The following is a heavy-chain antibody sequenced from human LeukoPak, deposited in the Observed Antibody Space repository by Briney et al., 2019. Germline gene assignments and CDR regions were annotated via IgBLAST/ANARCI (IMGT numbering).Heavy chain of an antibody. CDR1: GGSISSGSYY. J-gene: IGHJ4*02. D-gene: IGHD1-26*01. CDR3: ARGNIVGATSY. V-gene: IGHV4-61*02. Sequence: KPSQTLSLTCTVSGGSISSGSYYWSWIRQPAGKGLEWIGRIYTSGSTNYNPSLKSRVTISVDTSKNQFSLKLSSVTAADTAVYYCARGNIVGATSYWGQGTLVTVSS. CDR2: IYTSGST.